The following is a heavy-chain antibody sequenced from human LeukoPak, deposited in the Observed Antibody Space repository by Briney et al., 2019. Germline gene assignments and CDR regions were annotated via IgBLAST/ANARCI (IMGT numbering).Heavy chain of an antibody. Sequence: GGSLRLSCAASGFPFSSHWLSWFRQSPGKGLEWVAHINQDGSEKYYVDSVKGRFTISRDNARNSQYLQMNSLRAEDTAVYYCARHRVATIRAFGIFDYWGQGTLVTVSS. J-gene: IGHJ4*02. CDR1: GFPFSSHW. D-gene: IGHD5-12*01. V-gene: IGHV3-7*03. CDR3: ARHRVATIRAFGIFDY. CDR2: INQDGSEK.